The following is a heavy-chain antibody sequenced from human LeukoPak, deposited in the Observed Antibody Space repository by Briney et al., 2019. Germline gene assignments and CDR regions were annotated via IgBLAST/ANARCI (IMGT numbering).Heavy chain of an antibody. CDR1: GGSISSSSYY. J-gene: IGHJ4*02. V-gene: IGHV4-39*07. D-gene: IGHD6-19*01. CDR2: IYYSGST. CDR3: ARGYSSGWYNFPYFDY. Sequence: SETLSLTCTVSGGSISSSSYYWGWIRQPPGKGLEWIGSIYYSGSTYYNPCLKSRVTISVDTSKNQFSLRLSSVSAADTAIYYCARGYSSGWYNFPYFDYWGQGTLVTVSS.